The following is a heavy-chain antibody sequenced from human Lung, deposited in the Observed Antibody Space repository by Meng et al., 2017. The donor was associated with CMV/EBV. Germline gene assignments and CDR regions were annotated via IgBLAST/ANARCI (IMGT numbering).Heavy chain of an antibody. CDR1: GYTFTGYN. D-gene: IGHD3-10*01. CDR2: INPDSGDT. J-gene: IGHJ6*02. V-gene: IGHV1-2*02. CDR3: ARLFHTSLGTNYYYGMDF. Sequence: SVXVSXXASGYTFTGYNMHWVRQAPGQGLEWMGWINPDSGDTRYAEKFQGRVTLTRDTSITTAYMELSRLKSDDTAVFFCARLFHTSLGTNYYYGMDFWGQGTXVTVSS.